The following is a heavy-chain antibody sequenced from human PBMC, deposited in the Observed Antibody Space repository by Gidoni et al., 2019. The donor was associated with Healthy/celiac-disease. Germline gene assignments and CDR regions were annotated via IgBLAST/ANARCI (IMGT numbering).Heavy chain of an antibody. D-gene: IGHD6-13*01. J-gene: IGHJ6*02. V-gene: IGHV3-21*01. CDR1: GFTFSSYS. CDR2: ISSSSSYI. Sequence: EVQLVESGGGLVKPGGSLRLSCAASGFTFSSYSMNWVRQAPGKGLEWVSSISSSSSYIYYADSVKGRFTISRDNAKNSLYLQMNSLRAEDTAVYYCARDLDSSSWYRGYYYYGMDVWGQGTTVTVSS. CDR3: ARDLDSSSWYRGYYYYGMDV.